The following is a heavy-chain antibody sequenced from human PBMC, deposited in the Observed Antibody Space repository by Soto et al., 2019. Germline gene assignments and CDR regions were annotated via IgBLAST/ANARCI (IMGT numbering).Heavy chain of an antibody. CDR3: ARNGKSPRKLLLKDIAVAGTRGFDP. J-gene: IGHJ5*02. CDR2: IYYSGST. D-gene: IGHD6-19*01. Sequence: SETLSLTCTVSGGSISSSSYYWGWIRQPPGKGLEWIGSIYYSGSTYYNPSLKSRVTISVDTSKNQFSLKLSSVTAADTAVYYCARNGKSPRKLLLKDIAVAGTRGFDPWGQGTLVTV. CDR1: GGSISSSSYY. V-gene: IGHV4-39*01.